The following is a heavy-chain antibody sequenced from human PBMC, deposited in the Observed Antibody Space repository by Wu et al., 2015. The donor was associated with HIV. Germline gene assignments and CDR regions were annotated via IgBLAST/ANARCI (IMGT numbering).Heavy chain of an antibody. CDR3: ATTHNYDFWSGSHRGEYFQH. V-gene: IGHV1-24*01. CDR1: GYTLTELS. D-gene: IGHD3-3*01. J-gene: IGHJ1*01. Sequence: QVQLVQSGAEVKKPGASVKVSCKVSGYTLTELSMHWVRQAPGKGLEWMGGFDPEDGETIYAQKFQGRVTMTEDTSTDTAYMELSSLRSEDTAVYYCATTHNYDFWSGSHRGEYFQHWGQGTLVTVSS. CDR2: FDPEDGET.